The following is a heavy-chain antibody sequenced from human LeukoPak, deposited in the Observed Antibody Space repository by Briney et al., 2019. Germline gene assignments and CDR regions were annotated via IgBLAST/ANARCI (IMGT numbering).Heavy chain of an antibody. V-gene: IGHV4-39*01. J-gene: IGHJ3*01. CDR3: AYSAAPTFYDTSGSDTFDV. D-gene: IGHD3-22*01. CDR1: GGSVGSSSLY. CDR2: IYYSGST. Sequence: PSETLSLTCTVSGGSVGSSSLYWGWLRQPPGKGLEWIATIYYSGSTYYNPSLKSRVTISLDTSKNQFSLKLTSVTAADTAVYYCAYSAAPTFYDTSGSDTFDVWGLGTMVTVSS.